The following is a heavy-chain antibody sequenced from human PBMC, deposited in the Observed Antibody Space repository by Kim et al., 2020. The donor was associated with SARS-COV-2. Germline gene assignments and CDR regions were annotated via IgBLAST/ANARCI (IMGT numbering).Heavy chain of an antibody. Sequence: SETLSLTCAVYGGSFSGYYWSWIRQPPGKGLEWIGEINHSGSTNCNPSLKSRVTISVDTSQNQFSLKLSSVTAADTAVYYCARAVTGITMIVVVTPYYYYGMDVWGQGTTVTVSS. CDR3: ARAVTGITMIVVVTPYYYYGMDV. CDR1: GGSFSGYY. CDR2: INHSGST. V-gene: IGHV4-34*01. J-gene: IGHJ6*02. D-gene: IGHD3-22*01.